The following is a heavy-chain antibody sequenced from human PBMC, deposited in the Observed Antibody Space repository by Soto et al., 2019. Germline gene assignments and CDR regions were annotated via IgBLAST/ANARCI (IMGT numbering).Heavy chain of an antibody. J-gene: IGHJ6*02. CDR3: GSDYYDSSGYYSYGMDV. Sequence: GGSLRRSCTASGFTFGDYAMSWVRQAPGKGLEWVGSIRSKAYGGTTEYAASVKGRFTISRDDSKSIAYLQMNSLKTEDTAVYYCGSDYYDSSGYYSYGMDVWGRGTTVTVSS. D-gene: IGHD3-22*01. CDR1: GFTFGDYA. CDR2: IRSKAYGGTT. V-gene: IGHV3-49*04.